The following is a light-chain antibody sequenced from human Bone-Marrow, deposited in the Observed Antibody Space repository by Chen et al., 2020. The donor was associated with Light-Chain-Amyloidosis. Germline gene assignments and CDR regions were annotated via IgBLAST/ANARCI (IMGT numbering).Light chain of an antibody. Sequence: NFMLTQPHSVSESPGKTVILSCTRSSGSIATNYVQWYQQRPGSSPTTVIYEDDQRPSGVPDRCSGASDRSSNSASLTISGLKTEDEADYYCQSYQGSGQGVFGGGTKLTVL. J-gene: IGLJ3*02. CDR2: EDD. CDR1: SGSIATNY. V-gene: IGLV6-57*01. CDR3: QSYQGSGQGV.